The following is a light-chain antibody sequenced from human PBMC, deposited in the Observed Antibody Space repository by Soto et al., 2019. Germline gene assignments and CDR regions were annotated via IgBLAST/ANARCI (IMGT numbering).Light chain of an antibody. CDR1: QGIGTD. CDR2: RAS. Sequence: DIQMTQSPSSLSASVGDRVTITCRASQGIGTDLAWYQQKPGKAPKLLIYRASTLQSGVPSRFSGIGSGAHCSLAISSLQPEDFAPYFCQKRDGVPFTFGPGTRVDFK. CDR3: QKRDGVPFT. J-gene: IGKJ3*01. V-gene: IGKV1-27*01.